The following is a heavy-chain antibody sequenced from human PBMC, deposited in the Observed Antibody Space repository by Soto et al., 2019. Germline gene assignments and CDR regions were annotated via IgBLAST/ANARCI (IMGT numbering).Heavy chain of an antibody. CDR2: INHSGST. D-gene: IGHD3-10*01. CDR1: GGSFSGYY. V-gene: IGHV4-34*01. CDR3: ASSLWSGLPGSYYGMDV. Sequence: TSETLSLTCAVYGGSFSGYYWSWIRQPPGKGLEWIGEINHSGSTNYNPSLKSRVTISVDTSKNQFSLKLSSVTAADTAVYYCASSLWSGLPGSYYGMDVWGQGTTVTVSS. J-gene: IGHJ6*02.